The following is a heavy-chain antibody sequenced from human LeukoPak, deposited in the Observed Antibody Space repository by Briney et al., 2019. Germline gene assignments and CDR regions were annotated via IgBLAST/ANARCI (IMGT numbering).Heavy chain of an antibody. J-gene: IGHJ4*02. CDR2: VSWNSGSI. V-gene: IGHV3-9*01. D-gene: IGHD3-16*02. CDR3: AKERYVWGSYRSNNFDL. Sequence: PGRSLRLSCAASGFTFDDHAMFWVRQAPGKGLEWVSGVSWNSGSIGYAASVKGRFTITRDNAKNSVFLQMNSLRAEDTALYYYAKERYVWGSYRSNNFDLWGQGTRVTVSS. CDR1: GFTFDDHA.